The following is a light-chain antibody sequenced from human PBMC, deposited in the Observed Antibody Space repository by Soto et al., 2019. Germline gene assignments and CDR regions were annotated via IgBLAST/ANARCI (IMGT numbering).Light chain of an antibody. CDR1: QSVNNY. J-gene: IGKJ1*01. Sequence: EIVLTQSTATLSLSPGERATLSGRSNQSVNNYLAWYQQKPGQSPRLLIYDAANRATGIPARFSGSGSRTDFTLTINSLEPEDFAVYYCHQRSNWLQCTVSQGTKVE. CDR2: DAA. CDR3: HQRSNWLQCT. V-gene: IGKV3-11*01.